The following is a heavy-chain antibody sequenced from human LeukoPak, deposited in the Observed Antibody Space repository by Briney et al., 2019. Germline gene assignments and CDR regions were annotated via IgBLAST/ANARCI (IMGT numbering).Heavy chain of an antibody. V-gene: IGHV3-30*02. CDR3: ASDFDPFDY. CDR2: IRYDGSNK. D-gene: IGHD3-9*01. Sequence: GGSLGFSCEGSGFTFSSYGRHWVGQAQAKGLEWVAFIRYDGSNKYYADSVKGRFTISRDNSKNTLYLQMNSLRAEDTAVYYCASDFDPFDYWGQGTLVTVSS. J-gene: IGHJ4*02. CDR1: GFTFSSYG.